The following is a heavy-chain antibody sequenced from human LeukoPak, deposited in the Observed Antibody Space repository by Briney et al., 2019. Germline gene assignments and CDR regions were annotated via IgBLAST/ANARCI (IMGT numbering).Heavy chain of an antibody. CDR3: ARQTTVGYCSSTSCYVRRGGQLHPNLRAVAGNFDY. D-gene: IGHD2-2*01. CDR1: GGSISSSSYY. J-gene: IGHJ4*02. V-gene: IGHV4-39*01. CDR2: IYYSGST. Sequence: PSETLSFTCTVSGGSISSSSYYWGWIRQPPGKGLEWIGSIYYSGSTYYNPSLKSRVTISVDTSKNQFSLKLSSVTAADTAVYYCARQTTVGYCSSTSCYVRRGGQLHPNLRAVAGNFDYWGQGTLVTVSS.